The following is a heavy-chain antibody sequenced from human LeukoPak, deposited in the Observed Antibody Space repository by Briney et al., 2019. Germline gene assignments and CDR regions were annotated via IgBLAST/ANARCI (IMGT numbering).Heavy chain of an antibody. CDR1: GVSISSGDYY. CDR2: IYYSGST. CDR3: ARIHGGKGGPFDY. D-gene: IGHD4-23*01. V-gene: IGHV4-30-4*01. Sequence: SQTLSLTCTVSGVSISSGDYYWSWIRQPPGKGLEWIGYIYYSGSTYYNPSLKSRVTISVDTSKNQFSLKLSSVTAADTAVYYCARIHGGKGGPFDYWGQGTLVTVSS. J-gene: IGHJ4*02.